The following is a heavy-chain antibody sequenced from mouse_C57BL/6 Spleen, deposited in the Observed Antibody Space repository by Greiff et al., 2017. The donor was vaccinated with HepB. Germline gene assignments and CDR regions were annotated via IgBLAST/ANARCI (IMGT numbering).Heavy chain of an antibody. CDR3: ARHEAAQALYAMDY. D-gene: IGHD3-2*02. Sequence: EVKLMESGGGLVQPGGSLKLSCAASGFTFSDYYMYWVRQTPEQRLEWVAYISHGGGSTYYPDTVKGRVTISRDNSKNTLYLQISRLKSEDTAMYYCARHEAAQALYAMDYWGQGTSVTVSS. V-gene: IGHV5-12*01. CDR2: ISHGGGST. J-gene: IGHJ4*01. CDR1: GFTFSDYY.